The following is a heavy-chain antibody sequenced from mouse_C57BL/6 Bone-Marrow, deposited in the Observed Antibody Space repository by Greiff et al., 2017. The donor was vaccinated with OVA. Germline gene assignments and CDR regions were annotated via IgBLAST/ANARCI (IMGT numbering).Heavy chain of an antibody. CDR3: ARGPYYYGISLYYFDY. V-gene: IGHV1-81*01. Sequence: VQLQQSGAELARPGASVKLSCKASGYTFTSYGISWVKQRTGQGLEWIGEIYPRSGNNYYNEKFKGKATLTAAKSSSTEYMELRSLTSEDSAVYFCARGPYYYGISLYYFDYWGQGTTLTVSS. J-gene: IGHJ2*01. CDR2: IYPRSGNN. D-gene: IGHD1-1*01. CDR1: GYTFTSYG.